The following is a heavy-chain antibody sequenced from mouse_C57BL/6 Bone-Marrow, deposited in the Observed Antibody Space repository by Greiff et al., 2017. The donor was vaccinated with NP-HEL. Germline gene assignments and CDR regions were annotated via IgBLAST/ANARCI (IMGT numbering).Heavy chain of an antibody. D-gene: IGHD2-5*01. V-gene: IGHV1-54*01. CDR1: GYAFTNYL. CDR3: ARNDYRNYGYFDY. Sequence: QVQLQQSGAELVRPGTSVKVSCKASGYAFTNYLIEWVKQRPGQGLEWIGVLNPGSGGTNYNEKFKGKATLTADKSSSTAYMQLSSLTSEESAVYFCARNDYRNYGYFDYWGQGTTLTVSS. J-gene: IGHJ2*01. CDR2: LNPGSGGT.